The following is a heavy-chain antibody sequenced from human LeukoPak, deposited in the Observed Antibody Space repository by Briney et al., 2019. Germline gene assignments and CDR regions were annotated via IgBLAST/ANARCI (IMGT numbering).Heavy chain of an antibody. J-gene: IGHJ4*02. D-gene: IGHD4-23*01. Sequence: GGSLRLSCAASGFTFSTYIMNWVRQTPGKGLEWVSSIGTSTSYIYYAVSVKGRFTISRDNAKNSLYLQMNSLRAEDTAVYYCARDPDYGGNPNYFDYWGQGTLVTVSS. CDR2: IGTSTSYI. V-gene: IGHV3-21*01. CDR3: ARDPDYGGNPNYFDY. CDR1: GFTFSTYI.